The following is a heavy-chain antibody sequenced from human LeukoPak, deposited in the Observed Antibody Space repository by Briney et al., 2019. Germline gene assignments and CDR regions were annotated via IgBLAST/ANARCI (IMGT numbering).Heavy chain of an antibody. CDR3: ARGLGYDILTGYPFDY. CDR1: GFTFTKFW. V-gene: IGHV3-7*01. CDR2: IQEDGKKE. Sequence: GESLRLSCEASGFTFTKFWMSWVRQAPGKGLEWVANIQEDGKKENYVDSVRGRFTISRDNAKNSLYLQMNSLRAEDTAVYYCARGLGYDILTGYPFDYWGQGTLVTVSS. J-gene: IGHJ4*02. D-gene: IGHD3-9*01.